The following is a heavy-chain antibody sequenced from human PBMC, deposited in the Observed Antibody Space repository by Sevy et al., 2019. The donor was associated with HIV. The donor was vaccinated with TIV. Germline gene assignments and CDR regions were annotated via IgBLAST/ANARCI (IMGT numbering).Heavy chain of an antibody. CDR1: GFTFSSYA. CDR3: ANGEDIVVVPAAGQFYYYYGMYV. CDR2: ISGSGGST. J-gene: IGHJ6*02. Sequence: GGSLRLSCAASGFTFSSYAMSWVRQAPGKGLEWVSAISGSGGSTYYADSVKGRFTISRDNSKNTLYLQMNSLRAEDTAVYYCANGEDIVVVPAAGQFYYYYGMYVWGQGTTVTVSS. D-gene: IGHD2-2*01. V-gene: IGHV3-23*01.